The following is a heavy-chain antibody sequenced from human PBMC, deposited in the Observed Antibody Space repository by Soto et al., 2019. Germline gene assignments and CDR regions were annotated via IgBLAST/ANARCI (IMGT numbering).Heavy chain of an antibody. CDR3: ATSYGSGSQAFDY. V-gene: IGHV1-69*02. CDR2: TNPTLSMS. D-gene: IGHD3-10*01. CDR1: GDTFNFYT. J-gene: IGHJ4*02. Sequence: QVHLVQSGAELKKPGSSVRVSCKASGDTFNFYTINWVRQAPGLGLEWMGRTNPTLSMSNSALNAQGRHSISADKSTSPAYMDLRSLRSDDTAVYYCATSYGSGSQAFDYWGQGALVTVSS.